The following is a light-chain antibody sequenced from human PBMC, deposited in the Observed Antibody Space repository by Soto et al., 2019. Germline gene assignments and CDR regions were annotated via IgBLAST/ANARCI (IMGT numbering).Light chain of an antibody. V-gene: IGKV3-20*01. Sequence: EIVLSQSPATLSLSTGERATLSCRASQSVSSYLAWYQQKPGQAPRLLIYEASNRATGTPDRFSGSGSGTDFTLTISRLEPEDFAVYYCQQYGISPWAFGQGSNVDI. J-gene: IGKJ1*01. CDR2: EAS. CDR1: QSVSSY. CDR3: QQYGISPWA.